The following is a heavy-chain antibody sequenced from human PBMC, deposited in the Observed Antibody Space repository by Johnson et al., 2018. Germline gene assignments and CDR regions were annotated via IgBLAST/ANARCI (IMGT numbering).Heavy chain of an antibody. CDR2: ISYDGSNK. CDR3: AKDINSSWFYYYYYMDV. D-gene: IGHD6-13*01. Sequence: QVQLVQSGGGVVQPGRSLRLSCAASGFTFSSYGMHWVRQAPGKGLEWVAVISYDGSNKYYADSVTGRFPISRDNSKNTLYLQMNSLRAEDTAVYYCAKDINSSWFYYYYYMDVWGKGTTVTVSS. J-gene: IGHJ6*03. CDR1: GFTFSSYG. V-gene: IGHV3-30*18.